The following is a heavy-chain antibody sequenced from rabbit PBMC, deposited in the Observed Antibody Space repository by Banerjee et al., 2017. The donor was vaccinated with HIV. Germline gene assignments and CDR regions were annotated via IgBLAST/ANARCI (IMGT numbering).Heavy chain of an antibody. J-gene: IGHJ4*01. CDR2: IGTVSGTT. V-gene: IGHV1S40*01. CDR1: GLDFSSSYW. CDR3: ARDEWNGDWGGDFDL. D-gene: IGHD4-1*01. Sequence: QSLEESGGGLVKPGGTLTLTCKASGLDFSSSYWMCWVRQAPGKGLELIGCIGTVSGTTYYATWAKGRVTISKTSSTTVTLQMTSLTAADTATYFCARDEWNGDWGGDFDLWGPGTLVTVS.